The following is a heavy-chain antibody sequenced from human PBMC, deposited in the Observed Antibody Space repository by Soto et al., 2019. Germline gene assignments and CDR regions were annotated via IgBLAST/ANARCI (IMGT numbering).Heavy chain of an antibody. Sequence: QVQLVQSGVEVKKPGASVKVSCKASGYTFTNYRISWVRQAPGHGLEWMGWVSGYNGETNYAQKMQGRVTMTRDTSTSTAYMELWGLRSDDTAAYYCARVERHTVTTLSSRYYYYYLDVWGQGTTVTVSS. V-gene: IGHV1-18*04. CDR3: ARVERHTVTTLSSRYYYYYLDV. J-gene: IGHJ6*02. CDR2: VSGYNGET. D-gene: IGHD4-17*01. CDR1: GYTFTNYR.